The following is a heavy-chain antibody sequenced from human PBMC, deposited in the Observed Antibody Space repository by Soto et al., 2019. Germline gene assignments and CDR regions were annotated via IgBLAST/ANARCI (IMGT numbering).Heavy chain of an antibody. J-gene: IGHJ6*02. CDR1: GYTFTCYY. CDR3: ARAPHFWSGYSGGYGMDV. CDR2: INANSGGT. Sequence: GASVKVSCKASGYTFTCYYMHWVRQAPGQGLEWMGWINANSGGTNYEQKFQGWVTMTRDTSISTAYMELSRLRSDDTAVYYCARAPHFWSGYSGGYGMDVWGQGTLVTVSS. V-gene: IGHV1-2*04. D-gene: IGHD3-3*01.